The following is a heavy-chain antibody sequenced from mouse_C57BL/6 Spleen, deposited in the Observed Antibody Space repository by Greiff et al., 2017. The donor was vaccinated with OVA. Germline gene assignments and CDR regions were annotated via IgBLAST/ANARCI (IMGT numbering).Heavy chain of an antibody. V-gene: IGHV5-17*01. J-gene: IGHJ4*01. D-gene: IGHD2-4*01. Sequence: EVKLVESGGGLVKPGGSLKLSCAASGFTFSDYGMHWVRQAPEKGLEWVAYISSGSSTIYYADTVKGRFTISRDNAKNTLFLQMTSLRSADTAMYYCARRDYDDYAMDYWGQGTSVTVSS. CDR3: ARRDYDDYAMDY. CDR2: ISSGSSTI. CDR1: GFTFSDYG.